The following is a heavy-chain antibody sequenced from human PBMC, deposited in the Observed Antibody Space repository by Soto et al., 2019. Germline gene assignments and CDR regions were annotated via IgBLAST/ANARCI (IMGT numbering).Heavy chain of an antibody. CDR1: GFTVSSNY. Sequence: GGSLRLSCAASGFTVSSNYMSWVRQAPGKGLEWVSVIYSGGSTYYAESVKVRFTISRDNSRNTLYLQMNSLRAEDTAVYYCARVGDGIAAAGTFDYWGQGTLVTVSS. D-gene: IGHD6-13*01. CDR3: ARVGDGIAAAGTFDY. J-gene: IGHJ4*02. CDR2: IYSGGST. V-gene: IGHV3-53*01.